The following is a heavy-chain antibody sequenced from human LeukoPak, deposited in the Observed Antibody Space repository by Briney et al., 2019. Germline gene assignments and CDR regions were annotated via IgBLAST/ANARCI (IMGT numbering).Heavy chain of an antibody. D-gene: IGHD6-19*01. CDR2: IIPFLRVA. J-gene: IGHJ6*02. V-gene: IGHV1-69*04. Sequence: ASVKVSCKASGGTFNSYAISWMRQAPGQGLEWMGRIIPFLRVANYAQKFQGRVTITADRSTSTAYMELSSLRSEDTAVYYCANTRPISSAWTLQPDRYYGVDVWGQGTTVTVSS. CDR3: ANTRPISSAWTLQPDRYYGVDV. CDR1: GGTFNSYA.